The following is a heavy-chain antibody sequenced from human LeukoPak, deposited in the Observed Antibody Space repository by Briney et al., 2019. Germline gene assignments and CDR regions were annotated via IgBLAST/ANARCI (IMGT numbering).Heavy chain of an antibody. J-gene: IGHJ5*02. V-gene: IGHV5-51*01. CDR1: GYSFTSYW. CDR3: ARRGNRSLLWFGELPRRNWFDP. CDR2: IYPGDSDT. D-gene: IGHD3-10*01. Sequence: GESLKISCKGSGYSFTSYWIGWVRQMPGKGLEWMVIIYPGDSDTRYSPSFQGQVTISADKSISTAYLQWSSLKASDTAMYHCARRGNRSLLWFGELPRRNWFDPWGQGTLVTVSS.